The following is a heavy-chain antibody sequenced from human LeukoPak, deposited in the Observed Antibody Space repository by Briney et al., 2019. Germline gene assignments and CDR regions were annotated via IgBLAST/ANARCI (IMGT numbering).Heavy chain of an antibody. CDR1: GYTFTGYY. J-gene: IGHJ4*02. Sequence: GASVKVSCKASGYTFTGYYMHWVRQAPGQGLEWMGIINPSGGSTSYAQKFQGRVTMTRDMSTSTVYMELSSLRSEDTAVYYCARGTRVPLVQWLVQPPKYWGQGTLVTVSS. V-gene: IGHV1-46*01. D-gene: IGHD6-19*01. CDR3: ARGTRVPLVQWLVQPPKY. CDR2: INPSGGST.